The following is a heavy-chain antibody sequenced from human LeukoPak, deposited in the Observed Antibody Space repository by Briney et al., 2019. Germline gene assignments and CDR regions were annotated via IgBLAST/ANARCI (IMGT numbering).Heavy chain of an antibody. D-gene: IGHD5-18*01. CDR3: ARHPVGYSYGYGMDV. V-gene: IGHV5-51*01. CDR2: IYPGDSDT. CDR1: GYSFTSYW. J-gene: IGHJ6*02. Sequence: HGESLKISCKGSGYSFTSYWIGWVRQMPGKGLEWMGIIYPGDSDTRYSPSFQGQVTISADKSISTAYLQWSSLKASDTVMYYCARHPVGYSYGYGMDVWGQGTTVTVSS.